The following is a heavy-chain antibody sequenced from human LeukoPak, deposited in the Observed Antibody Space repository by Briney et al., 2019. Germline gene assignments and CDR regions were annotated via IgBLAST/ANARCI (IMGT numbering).Heavy chain of an antibody. J-gene: IGHJ4*02. CDR1: GYSFTNYW. CDR3: ARRTDRSFWYLDY. Sequence: GESLKISCKGSGYSFTNYWIGWVRQMPGKGLEWMGITYPGDSDTRYSPSFQGQVTISADKSISTAYLQWSSLKASDTAIYYCARRTDRSFWYLDYWGQGTLVTVSS. V-gene: IGHV5-51*01. CDR2: TYPGDSDT.